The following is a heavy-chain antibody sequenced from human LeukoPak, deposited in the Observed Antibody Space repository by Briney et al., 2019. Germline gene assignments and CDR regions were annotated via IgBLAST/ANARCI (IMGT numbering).Heavy chain of an antibody. CDR2: ISSGGTIT. Sequence: GGCLRLSCVASRFNFIDHYTSWIRQAPGKGREWVSYISSGGTITYHADSVKGRFTVARDNAKKSLYLQMNSLGGEDTDVYYCGRHHECERNSYGMDAWGQGTTVTVSS. V-gene: IGHV3-11*01. J-gene: IGHJ6*02. CDR3: GRHHECERNSYGMDA. D-gene: IGHD3-16*01. CDR1: RFNFIDHY.